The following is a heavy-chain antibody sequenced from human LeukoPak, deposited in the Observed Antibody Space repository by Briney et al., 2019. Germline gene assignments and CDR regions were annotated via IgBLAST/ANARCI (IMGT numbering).Heavy chain of an antibody. D-gene: IGHD6-6*01. J-gene: IGHJ2*01. V-gene: IGHV3-23*01. CDR3: AKGSSSSYWYFDL. Sequence: GGSLSLSCAASGFTFSSYAMSWVREAPGKGLEWVSAISGSGGSTYYAASVRGRVTISRDNSKNTVYLQINSLRPEDTALYYCAKGSSSSYWYFDLWGRGTLVTVSS. CDR1: GFTFSSYA. CDR2: ISGSGGST.